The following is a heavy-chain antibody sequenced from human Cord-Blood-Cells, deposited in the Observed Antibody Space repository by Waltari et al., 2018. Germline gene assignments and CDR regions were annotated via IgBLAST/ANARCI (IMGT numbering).Heavy chain of an antibody. J-gene: IGHJ4*02. CDR3: ARGTFNGVMVQGVIKVPPYY. Sequence: QVQLQQWGAGLLKPSETLSLTCAVYGGSSSGYYWSWIRQPPGKGLVWIGEINHSGSTNYNPSLKSRVTISVDTSKNQFSLKLSSVTAADTAVYYCARGTFNGVMVQGVIKVPPYYWGQGTLVTVSS. V-gene: IGHV4-34*01. D-gene: IGHD3-10*01. CDR1: GGSSSGYY. CDR2: INHSGST.